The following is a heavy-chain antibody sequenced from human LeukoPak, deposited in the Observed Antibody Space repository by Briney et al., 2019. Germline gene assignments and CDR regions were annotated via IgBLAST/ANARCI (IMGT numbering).Heavy chain of an antibody. CDR2: ISGSGIST. J-gene: IGHJ5*02. D-gene: IGHD3-10*01. V-gene: IGHV3-23*01. Sequence: QPGGSLRLSCAASGFTFSSYAMNWVRQAPGKGLEWVSGISGSGISTFYADSVKGRFTISRDNSKSTLYLQMNSLRADDTALYYCAKQVVTMVRGDYSPWGQGTLVTVSS. CDR1: GFTFSSYA. CDR3: AKQVVTMVRGDYSP.